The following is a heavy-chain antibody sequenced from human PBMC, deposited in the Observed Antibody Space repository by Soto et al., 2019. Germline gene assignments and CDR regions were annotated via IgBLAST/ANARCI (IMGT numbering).Heavy chain of an antibody. Sequence: PGGSLRLSCAASGFTFSSYALTWVRQAPGKGLEWVSGITGSAGTTYYADSVKGRFTISRDNSKDTLYLQMNSLRAEDTAVYYCARPGIAAANDYWGQGTLVTVSS. J-gene: IGHJ4*02. CDR3: ARPGIAAANDY. CDR1: GFTFSSYA. CDR2: ITGSAGTT. D-gene: IGHD6-13*01. V-gene: IGHV3-23*01.